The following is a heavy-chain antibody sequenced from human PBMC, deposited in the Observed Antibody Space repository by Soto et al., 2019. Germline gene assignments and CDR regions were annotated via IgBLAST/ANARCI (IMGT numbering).Heavy chain of an antibody. CDR3: ASYGSGYDFSRAFDY. CDR2: IYSGGST. J-gene: IGHJ4*02. D-gene: IGHD5-12*01. CDR1: GFTVSSNY. V-gene: IGHV3-66*01. Sequence: EVQLVESGGGLVQPGGSLRLSCAASGFTVSSNYMSWVRQAPGKGLEWVSVIYSGGSTYYADSVKGRFTISRDNSKNTLYLQVNSLRAEDTAVYYCASYGSGYDFSRAFDYWGQGTLVTVSS.